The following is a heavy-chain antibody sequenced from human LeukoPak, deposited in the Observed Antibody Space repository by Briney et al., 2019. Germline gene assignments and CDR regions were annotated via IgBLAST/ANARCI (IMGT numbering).Heavy chain of an antibody. CDR2: ISAYNGNT. V-gene: IGHV1-18*01. Sequence: ASVKVSCRASGYTFTSYGISWVRQAPGQGLEWMGWISAYNGNTNYAQKLQGRVTMTTDTSTSTAYMELRSLRSDDTAVYYCATIVAAGDWFDPWGQGTLVTVSS. CDR1: GYTFTSYG. J-gene: IGHJ5*02. CDR3: ATIVAAGDWFDP. D-gene: IGHD6-25*01.